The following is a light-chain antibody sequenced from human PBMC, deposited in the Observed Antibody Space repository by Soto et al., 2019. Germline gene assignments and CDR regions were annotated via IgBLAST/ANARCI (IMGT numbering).Light chain of an antibody. V-gene: IGKV3-11*01. J-gene: IGKJ4*01. CDR3: QQYIRWPLT. CDR2: DAS. Sequence: ETVLTQSPATLSLSPGDRATLSCRASRRVSSYLAWYQQKAGQAPRLLIYDASNRAAGTPARFSGSGSGTDFTLTISSLQSEDFAVYYCQQYIRWPLTFGGGTKVDIK. CDR1: RRVSSY.